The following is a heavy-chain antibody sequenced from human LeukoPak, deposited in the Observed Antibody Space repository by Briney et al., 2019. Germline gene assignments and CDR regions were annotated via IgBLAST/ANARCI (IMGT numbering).Heavy chain of an antibody. V-gene: IGHV4-59*01. CDR3: ARGAKFGSGYRV. D-gene: IGHD3-22*01. CDR1: GGSISSYY. CDR2: IYYSGST. Sequence: TPSETLSLTCTVSGGSISSYYWSWIRQPPGKGLEWIGYIYYSGSTNYNPSLKSRVTISVDTSKNQFSLKLSSVTAADTAVYYCARGAKFGSGYRVWGQGTLVTVSS. J-gene: IGHJ4*02.